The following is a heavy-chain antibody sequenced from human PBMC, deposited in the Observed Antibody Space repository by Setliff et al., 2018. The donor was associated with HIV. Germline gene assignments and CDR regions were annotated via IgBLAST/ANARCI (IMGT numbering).Heavy chain of an antibody. D-gene: IGHD2-21*01. CDR2: FSYNGGR. J-gene: IGHJ5*02. V-gene: IGHV4-39*01. CDR3: VKHVDSDFSGDPDWFDP. Sequence: LSLTCTVSGDSVSTRNSFWGWIRQPPGQGLEWIGSFSYNGGRRYTPSLKSRVTISADMSKNQFSLNLNSVTDADTAVYYCVKHVDSDFSGDPDWFDPWGQGIPVTVSS. CDR1: GDSVSTRNSF.